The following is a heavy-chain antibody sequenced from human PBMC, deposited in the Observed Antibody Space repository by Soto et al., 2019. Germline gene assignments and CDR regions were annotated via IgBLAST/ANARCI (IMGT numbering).Heavy chain of an antibody. Sequence: QLQLQESGPGLVKPSDTLSLTCTVSGGSISTDSHYWGWIRQPPGKGLEWIGSVYYAGSTYKNPSLHRRATISVDTSKNHFSLKLNSVTAADTAVYYCARRTNYGDYSFDYWGQGTLVTVSS. J-gene: IGHJ4*02. CDR1: GGSISTDSHY. CDR2: VYYAGST. D-gene: IGHD4-17*01. CDR3: ARRTNYGDYSFDY. V-gene: IGHV4-39*02.